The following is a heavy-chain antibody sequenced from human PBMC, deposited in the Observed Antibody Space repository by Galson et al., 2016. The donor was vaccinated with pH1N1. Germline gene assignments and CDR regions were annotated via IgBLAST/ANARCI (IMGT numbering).Heavy chain of an antibody. V-gene: IGHV2-5*02. J-gene: IGHJ3*01. CDR1: GFSISSSGMG. D-gene: IGHD3-16*01. Sequence: PALVKPTQTLTLTCTFSGFSISSSGMGVGWIRQPPGKALEWLALIYWDAGKRYSPSLKTRLTINKDTSKSQVVLMMTNMDPVDTATTYCAHREVLITNAFDFWGQGTMVTVSS. CDR3: AHREVLITNAFDF. CDR2: IYWDAGK.